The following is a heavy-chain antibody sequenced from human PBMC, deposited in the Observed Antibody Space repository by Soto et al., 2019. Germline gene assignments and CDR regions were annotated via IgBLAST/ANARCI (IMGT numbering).Heavy chain of an antibody. V-gene: IGHV4-59*01. CDR1: GGSISSYY. CDR2: IYYSGST. Sequence: SETLSLTCTVSGGSISSYYWSWIRQPPGKGLEWIGYIYYSGSTNYNPSLKSRVTISVDTSKNQFSLKLSSVTAADTAVYYCAREVERGYSSSLKYYFDYWGQGTLVTAPQ. CDR3: AREVERGYSSSLKYYFDY. D-gene: IGHD6-13*01. J-gene: IGHJ4*02.